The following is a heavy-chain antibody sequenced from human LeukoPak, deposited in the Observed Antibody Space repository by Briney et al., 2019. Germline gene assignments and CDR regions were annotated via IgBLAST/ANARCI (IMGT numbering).Heavy chain of an antibody. CDR2: IWYDGSNK. V-gene: IGHV3-33*01. CDR3: ARLSATLYWCFDL. J-gene: IGHJ2*01. CDR1: GFTFSSYG. Sequence: GRSLRLSCAASGFTFSSYGMHWVRQAPGKGLEWVAVIWYDGSNKYYADSVKGRFTISRDNSNNTLYLQMNSLRAEDTAVYYCARLSATLYWCFDLWGLGTLVTVSS. D-gene: IGHD1-26*01.